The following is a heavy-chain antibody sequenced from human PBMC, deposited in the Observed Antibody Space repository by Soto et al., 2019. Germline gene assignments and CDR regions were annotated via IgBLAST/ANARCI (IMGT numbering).Heavy chain of an antibody. CDR3: ARAVRQWLAADY. J-gene: IGHJ4*02. CDR1: GGSISSYY. CDR2: IYYSGST. V-gene: IGHV4-59*01. D-gene: IGHD6-19*01. Sequence: PSETLSLTCTVSGGSISSYYWSWLRQPPGKGLEWIGYIYYSGSTNYNPSLKSRVTISVDTSKNQFSLKLSSVTAADTAVYYCARAVRQWLAADYWGQGTLVTVSS.